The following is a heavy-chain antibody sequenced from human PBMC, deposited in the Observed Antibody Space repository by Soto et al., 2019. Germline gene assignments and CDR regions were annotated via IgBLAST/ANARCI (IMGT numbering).Heavy chain of an antibody. Sequence: SETLSLTCAVYGGSFSGYYWSWIRQPPGKGLEWIGEINHSGSTNYNPSLKSRVTISVDTSKNQFSLKLSSVTAADTAVYYCARLGYDILTAFDYSGQGTLVTVSS. CDR3: ARLGYDILTAFDY. J-gene: IGHJ4*02. CDR1: GGSFSGYY. CDR2: INHSGST. D-gene: IGHD3-9*01. V-gene: IGHV4-34*01.